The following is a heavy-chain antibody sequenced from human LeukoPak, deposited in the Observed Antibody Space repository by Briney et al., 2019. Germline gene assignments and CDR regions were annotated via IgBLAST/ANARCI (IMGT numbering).Heavy chain of an antibody. CDR3: ARHTRDYADYFDPFDL. D-gene: IGHD4-17*01. CDR2: IYSGGNT. CDR1: GFNVTSNY. Sequence: GGSLRLSCAASGFNVTSNYMSWVGQAPGKGMEWVSVIYSGGNTYYADSVKGRFTISRDNSKNTLYLQMNSLRAEDTAVYFCARHTRDYADYFDPFDLWGQGTMVTVSS. V-gene: IGHV3-53*01. J-gene: IGHJ3*01.